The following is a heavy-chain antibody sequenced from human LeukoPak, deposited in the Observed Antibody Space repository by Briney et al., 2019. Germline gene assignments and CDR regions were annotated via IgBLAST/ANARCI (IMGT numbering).Heavy chain of an antibody. V-gene: IGHV4-61*02. CDR3: ARGGEQQLVTYFDY. CDR2: IYTSGST. J-gene: IGHJ4*02. D-gene: IGHD6-13*01. Sequence: SETLSLTCTLSGGSISSGSYYWSWIRQPAGKGLEWIGRIYTSGSTNYNPSLKSRVTISVDTSKNQFSLTLSSVTAADTAVYYCARGGEQQLVTYFDYWGQGTLVTVSS. CDR1: GGSISSGSYY.